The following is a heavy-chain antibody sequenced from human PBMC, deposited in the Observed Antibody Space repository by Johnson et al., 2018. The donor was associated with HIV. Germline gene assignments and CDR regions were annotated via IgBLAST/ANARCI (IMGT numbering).Heavy chain of an antibody. CDR3: AREGTGYPSDAFDI. Sequence: QVQLVESGGGVVQPGRSLRLSCAASGFTFSTYGMHWVRQAPGKGLEWVAVMWYDGSNKYYADSVKGRFTISRENSKNTLYLQMSSLRAEDTAVYYCAREGTGYPSDAFDIWGQGTMVTVSS. D-gene: IGHD3/OR15-3a*01. CDR2: MWYDGSNK. V-gene: IGHV3-33*01. J-gene: IGHJ3*02. CDR1: GFTFSTYG.